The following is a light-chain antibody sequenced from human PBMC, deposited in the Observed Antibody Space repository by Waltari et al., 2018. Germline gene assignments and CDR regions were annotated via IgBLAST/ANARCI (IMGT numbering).Light chain of an antibody. CDR1: NSDLGSYNL. J-gene: IGLJ1*01. Sequence: QSALTPPASVSGSPGQSITIPCTGTNSDLGSYNLVSWYQQHPGKAPKFMIYEVSKRPSGVSNRFSGSKSGNTASLTISEIQAEDEADYYCCSYAGGGTFVFGTGTKVTVL. CDR3: CSYAGGGTFV. CDR2: EVS. V-gene: IGLV2-23*02.